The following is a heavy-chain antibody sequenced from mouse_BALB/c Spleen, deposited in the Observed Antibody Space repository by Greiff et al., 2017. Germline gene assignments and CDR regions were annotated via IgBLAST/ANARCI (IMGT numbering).Heavy chain of an antibody. D-gene: IGHD1-1*01. Sequence: DVMLVESGGGLVKPGGSLKLSCAASGFTFSDYYMYWVRQTPEKRLEWVATISDGGSYTYYPDSVKGRFTISRDNAKNNLYLQMSSLKSEDTAMYYCARPYYYGSSSAWFAYWGQGTLVTVSA. J-gene: IGHJ3*01. CDR2: ISDGGSYT. CDR1: GFTFSDYY. V-gene: IGHV5-4*02. CDR3: ARPYYYGSSSAWFAY.